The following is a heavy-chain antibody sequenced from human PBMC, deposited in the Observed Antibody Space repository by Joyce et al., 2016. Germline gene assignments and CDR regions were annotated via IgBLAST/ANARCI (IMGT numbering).Heavy chain of an antibody. V-gene: IGHV3-7*03. J-gene: IGHJ4*01. D-gene: IGHD1-1*01. Sequence: EVQLVESGGGLVQPGGSLRLSCAACGFTFSLSWRSWVRQAPGKGLEWVANINYDGSEKYSADSLEGRFTVSRDNAKNSLYLQMNSLRADDTAVYYCARALGSPSNDHWGQGVLVTVSS. CDR3: ARALGSPSNDH. CDR2: INYDGSEK. CDR1: GFTFSLSW.